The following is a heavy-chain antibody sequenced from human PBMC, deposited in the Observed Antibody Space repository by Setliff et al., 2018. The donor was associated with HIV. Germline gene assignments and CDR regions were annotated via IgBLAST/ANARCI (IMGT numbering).Heavy chain of an antibody. D-gene: IGHD3-22*01. J-gene: IGHJ4*02. V-gene: IGHV4-38-2*02. CDR1: GYSITNGYY. CDR2: IYHDGST. CDR3: ASAPLYFYDGSGYLKY. Sequence: SETLSLTCSVSGYSITNGYYWGWIRQPPGKGLEWVGSIYHDGSTYYNPSLRSRVTISVDTSKNQFSLKLGSVTAADTAVYFCASAPLYFYDGSGYLKYWGQGSQVTV.